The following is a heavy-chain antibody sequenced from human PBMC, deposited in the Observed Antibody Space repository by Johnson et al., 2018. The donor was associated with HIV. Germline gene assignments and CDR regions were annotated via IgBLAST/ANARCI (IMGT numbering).Heavy chain of an antibody. CDR2: TRNKANSYTT. V-gene: IGHV3-72*01. D-gene: IGHD4-17*01. CDR3: VRACGDRGDDAFDI. CDR1: GFTFSDHY. Sequence: VQLVESGGCVVQPGGSLRLSCAASGFTFSDHYMDWVRQAPGKGLEWVGRTRNKANSYTTEYAASVKGRFTISRDDSKNSLYLQMNSLKTEDTAVYYCVRACGDRGDDAFDIWGQGTMVTVSS. J-gene: IGHJ3*02.